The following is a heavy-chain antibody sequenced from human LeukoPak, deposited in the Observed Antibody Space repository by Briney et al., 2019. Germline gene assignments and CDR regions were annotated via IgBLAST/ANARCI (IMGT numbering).Heavy chain of an antibody. D-gene: IGHD4-23*01. CDR3: ARMEAVVTPIDY. CDR2: IYYSGST. Sequence: WETLSLTCTVSGGSISSYYWRWIRQPAGKGLEWIGYIYYSGSTNYNPSLKSRVTISVDTSKNQFSLKLSSVTAADTAVYYCARMEAVVTPIDYWGQGTLVTVSS. CDR1: GGSISSYY. J-gene: IGHJ4*02. V-gene: IGHV4-59*01.